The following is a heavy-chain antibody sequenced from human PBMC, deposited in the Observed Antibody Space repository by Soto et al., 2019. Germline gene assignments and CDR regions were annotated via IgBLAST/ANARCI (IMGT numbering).Heavy chain of an antibody. CDR2: TYYRSKWYN. J-gene: IGHJ6*02. D-gene: IGHD6-19*01. Sequence: KQSQTLSLTCAISGDSVSSNSAAWNWIRQSPSRGLEWLGRTYYRSKWYNDYAVSVKSRITINPDTSKNQFSLQLNSVTPEDTAVYYCARAADAYYYYYYGMDVWGQGTTVTVSS. V-gene: IGHV6-1*01. CDR1: GDSVSSNSAA. CDR3: ARAADAYYYYYYGMDV.